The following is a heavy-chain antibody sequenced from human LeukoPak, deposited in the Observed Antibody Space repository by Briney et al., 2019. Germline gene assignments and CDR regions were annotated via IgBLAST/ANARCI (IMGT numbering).Heavy chain of an antibody. Sequence: GRSLRLSCAASGLTFSIYGMHWVRQAPGKGLEWVAVIWYDGSNKYYADSVKGRFTISRDNSKNTLYLQMNSLRAEDTAVYYCARAAAGLAFDYWGQGTLVTVSS. CDR1: GLTFSIYG. J-gene: IGHJ4*02. D-gene: IGHD6-13*01. V-gene: IGHV3-33*01. CDR2: IWYDGSNK. CDR3: ARAAAGLAFDY.